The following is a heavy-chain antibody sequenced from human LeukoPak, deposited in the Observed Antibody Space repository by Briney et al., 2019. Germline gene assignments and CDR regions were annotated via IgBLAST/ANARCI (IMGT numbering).Heavy chain of an antibody. CDR1: GFTFRSYE. D-gene: IGHD3-3*01. J-gene: IGHJ4*02. Sequence: GGSLRLSCAASGFTFRSYEMNWVRQAPGRGLEWVSSISSSGSYIYYADSLKGRFTISRDNAKNLLYLQMNSLRAEDTAVYYCARDLGSGSSSVDYWGQGTLVTVSS. CDR2: ISSSGSYI. V-gene: IGHV3-48*03. CDR3: ARDLGSGSSSVDY.